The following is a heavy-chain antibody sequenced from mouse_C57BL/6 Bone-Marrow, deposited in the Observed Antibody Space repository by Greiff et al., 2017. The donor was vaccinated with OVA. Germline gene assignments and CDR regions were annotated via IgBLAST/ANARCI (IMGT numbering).Heavy chain of an antibody. CDR3: INWLGSYFDY. D-gene: IGHD4-1*02. Sequence: EVQLQQSGAELVRPGASVKLSCTASGFNIKDDYMHWVKQRPEQGLEWIGWIDPENGDTEYASKFQGKATITADTSSNTAYLQLSSLTSEDTAVYYSINWLGSYFDYWGQGTTLTVSS. CDR1: GFNIKDDY. CDR2: IDPENGDT. V-gene: IGHV14-4*01. J-gene: IGHJ2*01.